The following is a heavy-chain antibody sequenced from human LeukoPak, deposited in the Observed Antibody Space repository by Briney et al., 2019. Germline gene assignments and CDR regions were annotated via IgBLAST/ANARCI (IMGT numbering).Heavy chain of an antibody. CDR1: GFTFSSYE. D-gene: IGHD2-21*02. Sequence: GGSLRLSCAASGFTFSSYEMNWVRQAPGKGLEWVSYISSSGSTIYYADSVKGRFTISRDNVKNSLYLQMNSLRAEDTAVYYCAREFSLYCGGDCYSDYWGQGTLVTVSS. CDR2: ISSSGSTI. V-gene: IGHV3-48*03. CDR3: AREFSLYCGGDCYSDY. J-gene: IGHJ4*02.